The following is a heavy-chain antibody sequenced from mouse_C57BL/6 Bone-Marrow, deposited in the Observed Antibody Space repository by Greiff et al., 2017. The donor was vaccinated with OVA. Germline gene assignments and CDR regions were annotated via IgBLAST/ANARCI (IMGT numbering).Heavy chain of an antibody. Sequence: VQLQQSGAELVRPGTSVKVSCKASGYAFTNYLIEWVKQRPGQGLEWIGVINPGSGGTNYNEKFKGKATLTADKSSSTAYMQLSSLTSEDSAVYFCARKGWCRGAMDYWGQGTSVTVSS. J-gene: IGHJ4*01. D-gene: IGHD1-1*02. V-gene: IGHV1-54*01. CDR3: ARKGWCRGAMDY. CDR1: GYAFTNYL. CDR2: INPGSGGT.